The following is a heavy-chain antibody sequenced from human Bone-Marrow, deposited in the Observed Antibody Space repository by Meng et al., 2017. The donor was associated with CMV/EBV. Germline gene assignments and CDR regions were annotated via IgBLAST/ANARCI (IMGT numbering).Heavy chain of an antibody. V-gene: IGHV4-61*02. CDR3: ARDGPLWFGELLGGFDP. D-gene: IGHD3-10*01. CDR2: IYTSGST. J-gene: IGHJ5*02. Sequence: QVQPQESGPGLVNPSQTLSLTCTVSGGSISSGSYYWSWIRQPAGKGLEWIGRIYTSGSTNYNPSLKSRVTISVDTSKNQFSLKLSSVTAADTAVYYCARDGPLWFGELLGGFDPWGQGTLVTVSS. CDR1: GGSISSGSYY.